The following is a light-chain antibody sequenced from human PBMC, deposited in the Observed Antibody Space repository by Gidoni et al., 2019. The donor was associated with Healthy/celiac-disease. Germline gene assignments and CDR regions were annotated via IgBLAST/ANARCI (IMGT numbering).Light chain of an antibody. CDR3: QQYGSSRLT. CDR2: GAS. J-gene: IGKJ4*01. V-gene: IGKV3-20*01. CDR1: QCVSSSY. Sequence: EIALTQSPGTLSLSPGERPTLSCRASQCVSSSYLAWYQQKPGQAPRLLIYGASTRATGIPDRFSGSGSGTDFTLTISRLEPEDFAVYYCQQYGSSRLTFGGXTKVEIK.